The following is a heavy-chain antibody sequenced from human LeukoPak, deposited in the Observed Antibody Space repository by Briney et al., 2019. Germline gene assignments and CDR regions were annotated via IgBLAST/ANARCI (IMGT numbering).Heavy chain of an antibody. CDR1: GFTFSIYS. Sequence: GGSLRLSCAASGFTFSIYSMNWVRQAPGKGLEWVSRISSGSGDKHYADSVKGRFTISRDNAKNSLDLQMDSLRGEDTAVYYCARDGGYDYGGNPDYWGQGTLVTVSS. V-gene: IGHV3-21*04. D-gene: IGHD4-23*01. CDR2: ISSGSGDK. CDR3: ARDGGYDYGGNPDY. J-gene: IGHJ4*02.